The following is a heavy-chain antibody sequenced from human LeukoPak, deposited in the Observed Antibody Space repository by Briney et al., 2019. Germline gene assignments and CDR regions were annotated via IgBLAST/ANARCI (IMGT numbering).Heavy chain of an antibody. CDR2: ISGSGGST. Sequence: HTGGSLRLSCAASGFTFSSYAMSWVRQAPGKGLEWVSAISGSGGSTYYADSVKGRFTISRVNSKNTLYLQMNSLRAEDTAVYYCAREYGDYAGYYYYYGMDVWGQGTTVTVSS. CDR1: GFTFSSYA. CDR3: AREYGDYAGYYYYYGMDV. D-gene: IGHD4-17*01. J-gene: IGHJ6*02. V-gene: IGHV3-23*01.